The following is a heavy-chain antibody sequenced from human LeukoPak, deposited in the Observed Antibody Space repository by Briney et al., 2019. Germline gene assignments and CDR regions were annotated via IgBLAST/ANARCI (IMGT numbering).Heavy chain of an antibody. D-gene: IGHD2-2*01. V-gene: IGHV3-30*18. CDR1: GFTFSSYA. J-gene: IGHJ4*02. CDR3: AKDLDCSSTSCYPPPDY. Sequence: GGSLRLSCAASGFTFSSYAMSWVRQAPGKGLEWVAVISYDGSNKYYADSVKGRFTISRDNSKNTLYLQMNSLRAEDTAVYYCAKDLDCSSTSCYPPPDYWGQGTLVTVSS. CDR2: ISYDGSNK.